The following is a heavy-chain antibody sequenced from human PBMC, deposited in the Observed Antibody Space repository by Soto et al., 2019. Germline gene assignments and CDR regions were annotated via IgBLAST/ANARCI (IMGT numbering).Heavy chain of an antibody. V-gene: IGHV4-34*01. CDR2: INHSGST. CDR1: GGSFSGYY. CDR3: ARGYCSGGSCYRYYFDY. J-gene: IGHJ4*02. Sequence: KPSETLSLTCAVYGGSFSGYYWSWIRQPPGKGLERIGEINHSGSTNYNPSLKSRVTISVDTSKNQFSLKLSSVTAADTAVYYCARGYCSGGSCYRYYFDYWGQGTLVTVSS. D-gene: IGHD2-15*01.